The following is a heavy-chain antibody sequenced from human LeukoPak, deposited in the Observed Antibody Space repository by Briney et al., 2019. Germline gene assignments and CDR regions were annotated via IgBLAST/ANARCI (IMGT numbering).Heavy chain of an antibody. CDR3: ARRLRGDFWTTTFDY. Sequence: ASVKVSCKASGYTFTGYYMHWVRQAPGQGLEWMGWINPNSGGTNYAQKFQGRVTMTRDTSISTAYMELSRLRSDDTAVYYCARRLRGDFWTTTFDYWGQGTLVTVSS. CDR2: INPNSGGT. J-gene: IGHJ4*02. D-gene: IGHD3/OR15-3a*01. V-gene: IGHV1-2*02. CDR1: GYTFTGYY.